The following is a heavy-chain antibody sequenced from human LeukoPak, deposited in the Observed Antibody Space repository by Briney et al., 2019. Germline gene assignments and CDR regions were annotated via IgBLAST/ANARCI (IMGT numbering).Heavy chain of an antibody. V-gene: IGHV3-7*01. CDR1: GFIFGDYA. J-gene: IGHJ4*02. Sequence: GGSLRLSCTASGFIFGDYAMSWVRQAPGKGLEWVANIKEDGSEKNYVDSVKGRFTISRDNAKNSLYLQMNSLRAEDTAVYYCARGGPTGAIDDWGQGTLVTVSS. CDR2: IKEDGSEK. CDR3: ARGGPTGAIDD. D-gene: IGHD1-1*01.